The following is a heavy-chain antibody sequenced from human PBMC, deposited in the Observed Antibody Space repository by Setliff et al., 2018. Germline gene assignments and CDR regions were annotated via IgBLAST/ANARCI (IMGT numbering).Heavy chain of an antibody. D-gene: IGHD3-22*01. J-gene: IGHJ4*02. CDR1: SGSFSGYY. CDR3: ARGHPPSDSSGYYYAY. Sequence: PSETLSPTGAVHSGSFSGYYWSWIRQPPGKGLEWIGEINHSGNTNYNPSLKSRVTISVDTSKNQISLKLSSGTAADTAVYYCARGHPPSDSSGYYYAYWGQGTLGTVSS. CDR2: INHSGNT. V-gene: IGHV4-34*01.